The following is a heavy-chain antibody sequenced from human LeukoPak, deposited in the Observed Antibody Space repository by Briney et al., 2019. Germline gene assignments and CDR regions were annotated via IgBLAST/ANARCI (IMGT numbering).Heavy chain of an antibody. CDR3: ARTGITGTTTDC. CDR2: IYGADKT. Sequence: GGSLRLSCAASGFSVSTNYLTWVRQAPGKGLQWVSIIYGADKTYYADSVKGRFTISRDNSKNTLYLQMNSLRAEDTAVYYCARTGITGTTTDCWGQGTLVTVSS. V-gene: IGHV3-53*05. CDR1: GFSVSTNY. D-gene: IGHD1-7*01. J-gene: IGHJ4*02.